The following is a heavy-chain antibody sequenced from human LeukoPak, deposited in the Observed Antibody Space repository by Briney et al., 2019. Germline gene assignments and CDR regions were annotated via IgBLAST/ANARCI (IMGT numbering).Heavy chain of an antibody. CDR3: ARLLGNYCSSTSCYPGGYFDY. D-gene: IGHD2-2*01. CDR1: GGSISSTTYH. CDR2: IYYDGNT. V-gene: IGHV4-39*01. J-gene: IGHJ4*02. Sequence: PSGTLSLTCTVSGGSISSTTYHWGWIRQPPGKGLESIGTIYYDGNTYYNPSLKSRVTISVDTSKNQFSLRLSSVTAADTAVFYCARLLGNYCSSTSCYPGGYFDYWGQGALVTVSS.